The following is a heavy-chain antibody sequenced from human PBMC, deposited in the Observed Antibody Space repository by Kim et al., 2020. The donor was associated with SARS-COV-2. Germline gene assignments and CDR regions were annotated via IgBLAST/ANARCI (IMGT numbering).Heavy chain of an antibody. Sequence: SETLSHTCAVYGGSFSGYYWSWIRQPPGKGLEWIGEINHSGSTNYNPSLKSRVTISVDTSKNQFSLKLSSVTAADTAVYYCARGRYGEITIFGVVPGHYYVDVWGKGTTVTVSS. CDR2: INHSGST. CDR3: ARGRYGEITIFGVVPGHYYVDV. J-gene: IGHJ6*03. CDR1: GGSFSGYY. D-gene: IGHD3-3*01. V-gene: IGHV4-34*01.